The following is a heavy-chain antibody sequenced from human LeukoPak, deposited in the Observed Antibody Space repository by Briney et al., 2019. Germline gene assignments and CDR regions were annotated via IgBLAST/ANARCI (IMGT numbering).Heavy chain of an antibody. Sequence: PSETLSLTCTVSGGSISSYYWSWIRQPPGKGLEWIGYMSYSGNTNYNPSLKSRVTISVDTSKNQFSLKLSSVTAADTAVYYCARQRGSDYDFDYWGQGTLVTVSS. J-gene: IGHJ4*02. CDR1: GGSISSYY. CDR3: ARQRGSDYDFDY. CDR2: MSYSGNT. V-gene: IGHV4-59*08. D-gene: IGHD5-12*01.